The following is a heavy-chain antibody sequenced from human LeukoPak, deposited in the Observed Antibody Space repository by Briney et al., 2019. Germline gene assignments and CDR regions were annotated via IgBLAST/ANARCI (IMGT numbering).Heavy chain of an antibody. CDR2: IRDNGGDT. Sequence: GGSLRLSCAASGFTFSSYAMSWVRQAPGKGLEWVSGIRDNGGDTYYADSVKGRFTISRDNSKNTLYLQMNSLRAKDTALYYCAKARGYSSSSSFDYWGQGTLVTVSS. J-gene: IGHJ4*02. CDR1: GFTFSSYA. V-gene: IGHV3-23*01. D-gene: IGHD6-13*01. CDR3: AKARGYSSSSSFDY.